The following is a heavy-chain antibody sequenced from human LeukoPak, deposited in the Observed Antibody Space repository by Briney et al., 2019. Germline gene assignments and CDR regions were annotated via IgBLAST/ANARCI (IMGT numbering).Heavy chain of an antibody. CDR1: GGSISTYY. D-gene: IGHD3-16*01. CDR3: ARFWDYGDYFDY. V-gene: IGHV4-59*01. CDR2: IYYSGST. Sequence: SETLSLTCTVSGGSISTYYWSWIRQPPGKGLEWIGYIYYSGSTSYNPSLKSRVTISVDTSKNQFSLKLSSVTAADTAVYYCARFWDYGDYFDYWGQGTLVTVSS. J-gene: IGHJ4*02.